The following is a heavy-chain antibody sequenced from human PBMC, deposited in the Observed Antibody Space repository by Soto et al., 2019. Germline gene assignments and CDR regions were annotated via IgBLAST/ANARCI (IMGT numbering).Heavy chain of an antibody. J-gene: IGHJ6*02. CDR1: GFTFSSYA. Sequence: QVQLVESGGGVVQPGRSLRLSCAASGFTFSSYAMHWVRQAPGKGLEWVAVISYDGSNKYYADSVKGRFTISRDNSKNTLHMQMKSRIAADTAVHYCARDYYHFNSGSGLSVDVWGQASTVTVSS. CDR2: ISYDGSNK. V-gene: IGHV3-30-3*01. D-gene: IGHD5-12*01. CDR3: ARDYYHFNSGSGLSVDV.